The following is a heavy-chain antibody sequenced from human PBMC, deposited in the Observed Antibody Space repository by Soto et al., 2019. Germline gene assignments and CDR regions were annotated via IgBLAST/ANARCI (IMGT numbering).Heavy chain of an antibody. CDR3: ASSVAGARHFDY. CDR1: GGSISSYY. CDR2: IYYSGST. J-gene: IGHJ4*02. Sequence: SETLSLTCTVSGGSISSYYWSWIRQPPGKGLEWIGYIYYSGSTNYNPSLKSRVTISVDTSKNQFSLKLSSVTAADTAVYYCASSVAGARHFDYWGQGTMVTVYS. V-gene: IGHV4-59*01. D-gene: IGHD6-19*01.